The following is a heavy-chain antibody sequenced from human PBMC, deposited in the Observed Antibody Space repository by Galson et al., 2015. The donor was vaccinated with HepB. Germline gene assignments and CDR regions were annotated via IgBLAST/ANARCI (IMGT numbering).Heavy chain of an antibody. CDR3: ARGITMTPGGLFDP. CDR1: GFSFTSYS. CDR2: ISSSSSYI. J-gene: IGHJ5*02. Sequence: SLRLSCADSGFSFTSYSMNWVRQAPGRGLEWVSSISSSSSYIYYADSVKGRFTISRDNAKNSLYLQMNSLRAEDTAVYYCARGITMTPGGLFDPWGQGTLVTVSS. V-gene: IGHV3-21*01. D-gene: IGHD3-22*01.